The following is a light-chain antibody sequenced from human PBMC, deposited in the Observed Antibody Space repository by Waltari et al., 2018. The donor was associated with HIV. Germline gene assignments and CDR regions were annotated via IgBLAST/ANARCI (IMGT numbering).Light chain of an antibody. Sequence: DIVMTQSPLSLPVTPGEPASISCRPSQGLLHSNGYNYLDWYLQKPGQSPQLLIYLGFKRAAGVPDRFSGSGAGTDVTLKISRVEAEDVGVYYCMQALQTPRYSFGQGTKLEIK. CDR1: QGLLHSNGYNY. CDR2: LGF. CDR3: MQALQTPRYS. V-gene: IGKV2-28*01. J-gene: IGKJ2*03.